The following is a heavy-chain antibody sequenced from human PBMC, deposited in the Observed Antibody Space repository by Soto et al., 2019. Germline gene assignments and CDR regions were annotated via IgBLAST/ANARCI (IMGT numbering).Heavy chain of an antibody. CDR1: GYSFTSYW. CDR2: IYPGDSDT. Sequence: GESLKISCKCSGYSFTSYWIGWVRQMPGKGLEWMGIIYPGDSDTRYSPSFQGQVTISADKSISTAYLQWSSLKASDTAMYYCARHEMGGKRRNYDFWSGYSSYYYGMDVWGQGTTVTVSS. D-gene: IGHD3-3*01. J-gene: IGHJ6*02. CDR3: ARHEMGGKRRNYDFWSGYSSYYYGMDV. V-gene: IGHV5-51*01.